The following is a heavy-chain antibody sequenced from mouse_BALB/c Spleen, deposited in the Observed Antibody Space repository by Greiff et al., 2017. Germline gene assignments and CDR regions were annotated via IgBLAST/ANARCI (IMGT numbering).Heavy chain of an antibody. Sequence: EVHLVESGGGLVQPGGSRKLSCAASGFTFSSFGMHWVRQAPEKGLEWVAYISSGSSTIYYADTVKGRFTISRDNPKNTLFLQMTSLRSEDTAMYYCARYGSSYDYYAMDYWGQGTSVTVSS. V-gene: IGHV5-17*02. D-gene: IGHD1-1*01. CDR2: ISSGSSTI. CDR3: ARYGSSYDYYAMDY. J-gene: IGHJ4*01. CDR1: GFTFSSFG.